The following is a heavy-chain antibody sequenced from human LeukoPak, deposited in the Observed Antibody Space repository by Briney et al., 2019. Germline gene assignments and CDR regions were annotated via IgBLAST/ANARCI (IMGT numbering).Heavy chain of an antibody. D-gene: IGHD2-15*01. Sequence: PGGSLRLSCAASGFTFSNYAMSWVRQAPGKGLEWVSFIYSDNTHYSDSVKGRFTISRDNSKNSLYLQMNSLRAEDTALYYCAKDIGPRYCSGGSCYWDNDAFDIWGQGTMVTVSS. CDR3: AKDIGPRYCSGGSCYWDNDAFDI. CDR1: GFTFSNYA. CDR2: IYSDNT. J-gene: IGHJ3*02. V-gene: IGHV3-43*02.